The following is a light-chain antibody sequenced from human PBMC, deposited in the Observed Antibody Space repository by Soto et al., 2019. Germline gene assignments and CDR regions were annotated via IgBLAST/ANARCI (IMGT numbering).Light chain of an antibody. J-gene: IGKJ4*01. CDR2: AAS. CDR1: QDISNH. V-gene: IGKV1-16*02. Sequence: DSQMTQSPSSLSASVGDRVTITCRASQDISNHLAWFQQKPGKAPKSLISAASSLQSGVPSKFSGSGSGTDFTLTISSLQPEDFATSYCQQYNSYPVSFGGGTNVEIK. CDR3: QQYNSYPVS.